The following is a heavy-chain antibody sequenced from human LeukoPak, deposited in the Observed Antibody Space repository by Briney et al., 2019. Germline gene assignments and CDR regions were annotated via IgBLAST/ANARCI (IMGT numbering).Heavy chain of an antibody. Sequence: GASVKVSCKASGYTFTSYYMHWVRQAPGKGLEWMGGFDPEDGETIYAQKFQGRVTMTKDTSTHTGYMELSSLRSDDTAVYYCTLQRISFLNYFDPWGQGTLVTVSS. J-gene: IGHJ5*02. V-gene: IGHV1-24*01. D-gene: IGHD2/OR15-2a*01. CDR3: TLQRISFLNYFDP. CDR1: GYTFTSYY. CDR2: FDPEDGET.